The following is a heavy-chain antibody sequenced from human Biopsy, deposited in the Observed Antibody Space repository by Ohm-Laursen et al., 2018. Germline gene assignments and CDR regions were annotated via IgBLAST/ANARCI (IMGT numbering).Heavy chain of an antibody. J-gene: IGHJ2*01. V-gene: IGHV4-59*01. CDR1: GDSINSYY. CDR3: ARDRGYYSDRTVPGYFDL. D-gene: IGHD3-22*01. Sequence: SETLSLTCPVSGDSINSYYWSWIRQPPGKRLQWIGYVYYTGSTDYNPSLQSRVTISVDTSKNHFSLRLRSVTPADTAIYYCARDRGYYSDRTVPGYFDLWGRGTQVTVSS. CDR2: VYYTGST.